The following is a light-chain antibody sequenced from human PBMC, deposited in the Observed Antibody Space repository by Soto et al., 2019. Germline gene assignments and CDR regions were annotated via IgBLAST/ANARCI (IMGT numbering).Light chain of an antibody. Sequence: QSALTQPASVSGSPGQSITISCTGTSSDVGSYNLVSWYQQHPGKAPKLMIYEGSKRPSGVSNRFSGSKSGNTASLTISGLQAEDEADYYCCSQRVFGGGTKVTVL. V-gene: IGLV2-23*01. J-gene: IGLJ2*01. CDR1: SSDVGSYNL. CDR2: EGS. CDR3: CSQRV.